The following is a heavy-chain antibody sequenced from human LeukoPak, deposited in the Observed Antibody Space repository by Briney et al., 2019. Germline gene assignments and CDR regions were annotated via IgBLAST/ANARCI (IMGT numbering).Heavy chain of an antibody. D-gene: IGHD6-19*01. V-gene: IGHV3-23*01. Sequence: GGSLRLSCAASGFTFSTYSMTWVRLGPGKGLEWVSSIYPNGGSTFYADSVKGRFTISRDNSKNTLYLQMSSLRTEDTAIYYCTKDVVPDSGWDLDYWGQGTLVTVSS. CDR2: IYPNGGST. CDR3: TKDVVPDSGWDLDY. J-gene: IGHJ4*02. CDR1: GFTFSTYS.